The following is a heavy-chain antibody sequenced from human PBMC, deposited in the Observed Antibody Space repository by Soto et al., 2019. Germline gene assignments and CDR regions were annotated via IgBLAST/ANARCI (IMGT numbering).Heavy chain of an antibody. V-gene: IGHV4-30-4*01. CDR2: IYYSGST. D-gene: IGHD4-17*01. CDR3: ASNYGDYVRFVP. Sequence: QVQLQESGPGLVKPSQTLSLTCTVSGGSISSGDYYWSWIRQPPGKGLEWIGYIYYSGSTNYNPALKGRVTISVDTSKNQCSLKLSSVTAADTAVYYCASNYGDYVRFVPWGQGNLVTVSS. J-gene: IGHJ5*02. CDR1: GGSISSGDYY.